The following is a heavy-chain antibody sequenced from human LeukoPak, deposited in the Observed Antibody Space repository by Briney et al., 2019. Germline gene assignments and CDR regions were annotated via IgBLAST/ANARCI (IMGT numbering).Heavy chain of an antibody. J-gene: IGHJ6*02. CDR3: ARYGTTGTTGFYGMDV. CDR1: GGSINSYY. CDR2: IFYSVNT. V-gene: IGHV4-59*01. Sequence: SETLSLTCTVSGGSINSYYWSWVRQPPGKGLEWIGYIFYSVNTNYNPSLKSRVTISLDTSKNQFSLNLRSVTAADTAVYYCARYGTTGTTGFYGMDVWGQGTTVTVSS. D-gene: IGHD1-1*01.